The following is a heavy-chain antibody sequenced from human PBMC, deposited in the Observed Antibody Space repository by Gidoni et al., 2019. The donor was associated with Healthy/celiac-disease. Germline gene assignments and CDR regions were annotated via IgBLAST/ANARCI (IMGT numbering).Heavy chain of an antibody. D-gene: IGHD4-17*01. CDR1: GGSISSSSYY. J-gene: IGHJ4*02. V-gene: IGHV4-39*01. CDR3: ARHGHGYGDLGYYFDY. CDR2: IYYSGST. Sequence: QLQLQESGPGLVKPSETLSLTCTVSGGSISSSSYYWGWIRQPPGKGLEWIGSIYYSGSTYYNPSLKSRVTISVDTSKNQFSLKLSSVTAADTAVYYCARHGHGYGDLGYYFDYWGQGTLVTVSS.